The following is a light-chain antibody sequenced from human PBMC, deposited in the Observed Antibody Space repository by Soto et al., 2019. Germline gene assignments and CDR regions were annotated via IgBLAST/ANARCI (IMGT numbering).Light chain of an antibody. CDR2: NNN. J-gene: IGLJ3*02. V-gene: IGLV1-44*01. Sequence: QSVLTQSPSTSGTPGQTVTISCSGSTPNIGSNVVDWFQQFPGTAPKLLIYNNNQRPSGVPDRFSGSKSGTSASLAISGLQSEDEADYYCAAWDDNLSGWVFGGGTKVTVL. CDR3: AAWDDNLSGWV. CDR1: TPNIGSNV.